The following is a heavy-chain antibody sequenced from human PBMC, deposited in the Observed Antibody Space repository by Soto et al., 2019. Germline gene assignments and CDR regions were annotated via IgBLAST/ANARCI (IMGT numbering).Heavy chain of an antibody. J-gene: IGHJ4*02. CDR3: VRYCSTTLCNGVATRTFDY. Sequence: GVSLRLSCAASRFTFSTYEMNWVRQAPGKGLEWVSYISTSGSTVYYADSVKGRFTISRDNTRNSLYLQMNSLRDEDTALYYCVRYCSTTLCNGVATRTFDYWGQGTLVTVSS. CDR1: RFTFSTYE. CDR2: ISTSGSTV. D-gene: IGHD2-2*01. V-gene: IGHV3-48*03.